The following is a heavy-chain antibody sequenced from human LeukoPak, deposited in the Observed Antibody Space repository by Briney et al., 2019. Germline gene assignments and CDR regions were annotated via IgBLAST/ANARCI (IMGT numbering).Heavy chain of an antibody. J-gene: IGHJ4*02. CDR3: AKYWRPLIGRGVDYFDY. Sequence: PGGSLRLSCAASGFTFSSYAMSWVRQAPGKGLEWVSAISGSGGSTYYADSVKGRFTISRDNSKNTLYLQMNSLRAEDTAVYYCAKYWRPLIGRGVDYFDYWGQGTLATVSS. V-gene: IGHV3-23*01. CDR1: GFTFSSYA. D-gene: IGHD3-22*01. CDR2: ISGSGGST.